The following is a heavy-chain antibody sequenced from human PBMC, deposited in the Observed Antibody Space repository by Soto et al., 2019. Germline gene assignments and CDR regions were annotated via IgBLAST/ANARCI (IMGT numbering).Heavy chain of an antibody. CDR3: ARGAYYYDSSGPLSGENRPFDI. CDR2: MNPNSGNT. Sequence: ASVKVSCKASGYTFTSYEINWVRQANGQGLEWMGWMNPNSGNTGYAQKFQGRVTMTRNTSISTAYMELSSLRSEDTAVYYCARGAYYYDSSGPLSGENRPFDIWGQGTMVTVSS. CDR1: GYTFTSYE. J-gene: IGHJ3*02. V-gene: IGHV1-8*01. D-gene: IGHD3-22*01.